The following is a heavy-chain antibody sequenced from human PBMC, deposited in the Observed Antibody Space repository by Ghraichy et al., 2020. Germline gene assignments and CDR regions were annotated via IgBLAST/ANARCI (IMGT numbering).Heavy chain of an antibody. J-gene: IGHJ4*02. Sequence: GGSLRLSCAASGFTFSSYSMNWVRQAPGKGLEWVSSISSSSSYIYYADSVKGRFTISRDNAKNSLYLQMNSLRAEDTAVYYCARDRRVGYGDYVPVVDYWGQGTLVTVSS. V-gene: IGHV3-21*01. CDR3: ARDRRVGYGDYVPVVDY. CDR1: GFTFSSYS. D-gene: IGHD4-17*01. CDR2: ISSSSSYI.